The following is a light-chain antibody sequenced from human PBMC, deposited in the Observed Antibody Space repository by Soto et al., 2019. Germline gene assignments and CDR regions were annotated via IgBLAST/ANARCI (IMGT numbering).Light chain of an antibody. CDR2: AAS. CDR3: QKYNVAPWT. V-gene: IGKV1-27*01. Sequence: DVQMTQSPSSLSASVGDTVTITCRASQGISTSLAWYQQKPGKVPRLLIYAASTLQLGVPSRCSGSGSGIDFTLTISGLQPEDVATYYCQKYNVAPWTFGQGTKVEIK. J-gene: IGKJ1*01. CDR1: QGISTS.